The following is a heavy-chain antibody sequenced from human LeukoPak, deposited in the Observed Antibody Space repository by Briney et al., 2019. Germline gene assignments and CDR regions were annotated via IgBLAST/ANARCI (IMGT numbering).Heavy chain of an antibody. Sequence: PSETLSLTCTVSGGSISSGGYYWSWIRQPAGKGLEWIGRMYTSGNTNYTPSPKSRATISVDTSKNQFSLELSSVTAADTAVYYCARLSSSWYQDWYFDLWGRGTLVTVSS. V-gene: IGHV4-61*02. CDR3: ARLSSSWYQDWYFDL. CDR1: GGSISSGGYY. J-gene: IGHJ2*01. CDR2: MYTSGNT. D-gene: IGHD6-13*01.